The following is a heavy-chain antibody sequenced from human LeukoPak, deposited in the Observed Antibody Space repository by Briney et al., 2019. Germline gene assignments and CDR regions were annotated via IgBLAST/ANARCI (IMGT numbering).Heavy chain of an antibody. J-gene: IGHJ4*02. V-gene: IGHV1-2*02. CDR2: INPNSGGT. Sequence: ASVKVSCKASGYTFTGYYMHWVRQAPGQGLEWMGWINPNSGGTNYAQNFQGRVTMTRDTSIGTAYMELSGLRSDDTAVYYCARESSSSWYDCWGQGTLVTVSS. CDR3: ARESSSSWYDC. D-gene: IGHD6-13*01. CDR1: GYTFTGYY.